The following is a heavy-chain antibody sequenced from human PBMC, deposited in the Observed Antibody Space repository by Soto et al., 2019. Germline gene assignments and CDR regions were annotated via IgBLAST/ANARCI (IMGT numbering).Heavy chain of an antibody. V-gene: IGHV1-3*01. CDR3: ARDLGFGLSDY. CDR1: GYTFTSYA. CDR2: INAGNGNT. D-gene: IGHD3-10*01. J-gene: IGHJ4*02. Sequence: QVKLVQSGAEVKKPGASVKVSCKASGYTFTSYAMHWVRQAPGQRLEWMGWINAGNGNTKYSQKFQGRVTITMDTSASTDYMELSGLRSEDTAVYSCARDLGFGLSDYWGQGTLVTVSS.